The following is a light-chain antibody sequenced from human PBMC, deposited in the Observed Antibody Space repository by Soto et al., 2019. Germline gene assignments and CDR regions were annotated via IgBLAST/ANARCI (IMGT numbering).Light chain of an antibody. J-gene: IGKJ2*01. V-gene: IGKV1-5*03. CDR3: QQDNSYALYT. Sequence: DIQMTQSPSTLSASVGDTVIITCRASQNINSWLAWYQQKAGSAPKLLIYEASKLENGVSSRFSGSGSGTEFTLTIRSLQPDDFATYYCQQDNSYALYTFGQRTVLEIK. CDR1: QNINSW. CDR2: EAS.